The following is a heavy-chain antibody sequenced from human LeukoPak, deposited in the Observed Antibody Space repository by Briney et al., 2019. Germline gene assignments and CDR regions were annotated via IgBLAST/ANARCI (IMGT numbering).Heavy chain of an antibody. J-gene: IGHJ4*02. CDR1: GFTFSSYW. CDR2: INSDGSST. CDR3: ARHLSGVTGYTYGRGVDY. D-gene: IGHD5-18*01. V-gene: IGHV3-74*01. Sequence: GGSLRLSCAASGFTFSSYWMHWVRQAPGKGLVWVSRINSDGSSTSYADSVKGRFTISRDKAKNTLYLQMNSLRAEDMAVYYCARHLSGVTGYTYGRGVDYWGQGTLVTVSS.